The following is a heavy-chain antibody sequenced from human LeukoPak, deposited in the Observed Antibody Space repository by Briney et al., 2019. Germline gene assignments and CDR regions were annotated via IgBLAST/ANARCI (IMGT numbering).Heavy chain of an antibody. D-gene: IGHD1-26*01. CDR1: GGSISSYY. V-gene: IGHV4-4*07. CDR2: IYTSGST. Sequence: PSETLSLTCTVSGGSISSYYWSWIRQPAGKGLEWIGRIYTSGSTNYNPSLKSRVTMSVDTSKNQFSLKLSSVTAADTAVYYCARELGGSYRASDAFDIWGQGTMVTVSS. J-gene: IGHJ3*02. CDR3: ARELGGSYRASDAFDI.